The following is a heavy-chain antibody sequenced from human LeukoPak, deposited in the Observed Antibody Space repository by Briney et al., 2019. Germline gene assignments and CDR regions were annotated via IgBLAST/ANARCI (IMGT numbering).Heavy chain of an antibody. V-gene: IGHV3-30*03. CDR1: GFTFSDSW. CDR3: ARDGVRGVNDAFDI. Sequence: PGGSLRLPCVASGFTFSDSWMSWVRQAPGKGLEWVAVISYDGSNKYYADSVKGRFTISRDNSKNTLYLQMNSLRAEDTAVYYCARDGVRGVNDAFDIWGQGTMVTVSS. CDR2: ISYDGSNK. D-gene: IGHD3-10*01. J-gene: IGHJ3*02.